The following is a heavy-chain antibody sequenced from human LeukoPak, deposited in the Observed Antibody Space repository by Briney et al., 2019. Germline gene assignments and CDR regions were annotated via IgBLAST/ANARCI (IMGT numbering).Heavy chain of an antibody. CDR1: GGSIRSYY. Sequence: SETLSLTCTVSGGSIRSYYWSWIRQPAGKGLEWIGRIDTSGNTNYSPSLKSRVTMSVDTSKNQFSLKLTSVTAADTAVYYCASGKQWLAFDSWGQGTLVTVSS. CDR2: IDTSGNT. V-gene: IGHV4-4*07. J-gene: IGHJ4*02. CDR3: ASGKQWLAFDS. D-gene: IGHD6-19*01.